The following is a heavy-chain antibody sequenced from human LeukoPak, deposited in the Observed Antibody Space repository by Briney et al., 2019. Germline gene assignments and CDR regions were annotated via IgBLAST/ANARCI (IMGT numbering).Heavy chain of an antibody. CDR1: GGTFSSYA. CDR3: ARSSGYCSSTSCYSEGLDY. Sequence: SVKVSCKASGGTFSSYAISWVRQAPGQGLEWMGGIIPIFGTANYAQKFQGRVTITADESTSTAYMELSSLRSEDTAVYYCARSSGYCSSTSCYSEGLDYWGQGTLVTVSS. J-gene: IGHJ4*02. CDR2: IIPIFGTA. D-gene: IGHD2-2*03. V-gene: IGHV1-69*13.